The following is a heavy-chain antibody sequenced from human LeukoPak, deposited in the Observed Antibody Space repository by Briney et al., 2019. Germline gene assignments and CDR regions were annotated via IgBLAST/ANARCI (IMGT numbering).Heavy chain of an antibody. J-gene: IGHJ4*02. Sequence: SETLSLTCTVSGGSISSYYWSWIRQPPGKGLEWTGYIYYSGSTNYNPSLKSRVTISVDTSKNQFSLKLSSVTAADTAVYYCARHAYSYLDYWGQGTLVTVSS. V-gene: IGHV4-59*01. CDR1: GGSISSYY. CDR2: IYYSGST. CDR3: ARHAYSYLDY. D-gene: IGHD5-18*01.